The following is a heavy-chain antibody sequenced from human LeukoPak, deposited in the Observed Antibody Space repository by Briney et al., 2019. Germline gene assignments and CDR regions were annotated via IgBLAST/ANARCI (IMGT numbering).Heavy chain of an antibody. CDR2: IYYSEGT. Sequence: SETLSLTCTVSGGSISSSSYYWGWIRQPPGKGLEWIVCIYYSEGTYYNPSLKSRVTISVDTSKNQFSLKLSSVTAADTAVYYCASLAYSSSWFPEANFDYWGQGTLVTVSS. CDR3: ASLAYSSSWFPEANFDY. CDR1: GGSISSSSYY. J-gene: IGHJ4*02. V-gene: IGHV4-39*01. D-gene: IGHD6-13*01.